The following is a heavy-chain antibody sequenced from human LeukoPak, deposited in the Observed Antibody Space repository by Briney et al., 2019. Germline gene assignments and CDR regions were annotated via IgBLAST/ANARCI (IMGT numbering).Heavy chain of an antibody. D-gene: IGHD6-13*01. J-gene: IGHJ4*02. CDR2: IKQDGSEK. CDR1: GFTFSSYW. CDR3: ARELSSSWSYYFDS. V-gene: IGHV3-7*01. Sequence: PGGSLRLSCAASGFTFSSYWMSWVRQAPGKGLEWVANIKQDGSEKYYVDSVKGRFTISRDNAKNSLYLQMNSLGAEDTAVYYCARELSSSWSYYFDSWGQGTLVTVSS.